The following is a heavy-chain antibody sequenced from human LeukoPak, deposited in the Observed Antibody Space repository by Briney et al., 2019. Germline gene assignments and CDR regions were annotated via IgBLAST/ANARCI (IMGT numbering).Heavy chain of an antibody. CDR3: ARASSDDTAMATPFAY. D-gene: IGHD5-18*01. V-gene: IGHV1-69*13. J-gene: IGHJ4*02. CDR2: ITPIFGTA. Sequence: SVKVSCKASGGTFSNYAINWVRQAPGQGLEWMGGITPIFGTANYIQKFQGRVTITADQSTSTAYMELSMLRSEDTAIYYCARASSDDTAMATPFAYWGQGTLVTVSS. CDR1: GGTFSNYA.